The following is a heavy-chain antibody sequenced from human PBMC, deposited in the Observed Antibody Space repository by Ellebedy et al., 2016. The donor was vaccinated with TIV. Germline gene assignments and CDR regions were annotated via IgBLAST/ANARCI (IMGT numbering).Heavy chain of an antibody. CDR3: ARNLLIFTFDKCYFDL. V-gene: IGHV4-39*01. Sequence: SETLSLTCTVSGGSISSSSNYWGWIRQPPGKGLEWIGTIYYSGSTYYNPSLKSRVTISVDTSKNQFSLKLNSVTAADTAVYYCARNLLIFTFDKCYFDLWGRGTLVTVSS. D-gene: IGHD3/OR15-3a*01. J-gene: IGHJ2*01. CDR2: IYYSGST. CDR1: GGSISSSSNY.